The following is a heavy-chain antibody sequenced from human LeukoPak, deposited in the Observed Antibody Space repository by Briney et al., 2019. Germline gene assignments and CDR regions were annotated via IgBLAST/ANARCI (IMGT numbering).Heavy chain of an antibody. J-gene: IGHJ2*01. D-gene: IGHD5-12*01. CDR3: ARQGSGYDPYWYFDL. CDR1: GGSISSYY. V-gene: IGHV4-59*01. CDR2: IYYSGST. Sequence: PSETLSLTCTVSGGSISSYYWSRIRQPPGKGLEWIGYIYYSGSTNYNPSLKSRVTISVDTSKNQFSLKLSSVTAADTAVYYCARQGSGYDPYWYFDLWGRGTLVTVSS.